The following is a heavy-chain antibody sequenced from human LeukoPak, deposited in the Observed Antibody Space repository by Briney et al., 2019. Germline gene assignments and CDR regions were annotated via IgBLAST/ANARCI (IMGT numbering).Heavy chain of an antibody. J-gene: IGHJ4*02. CDR2: VYHTGSS. CDR3: ARDGYSYGYAFDY. CDR1: GDSIRSSY. D-gene: IGHD5-18*01. Sequence: SETLSLTCSVSGDSIRSSYWSWIRQPPGKGLEWIGYVYHTGSSYYNPSLKSRATTSIDMSKNQFSLKLSSVTAADTAVYYCARDGYSYGYAFDYWGQGTLVTVSS. V-gene: IGHV4-59*12.